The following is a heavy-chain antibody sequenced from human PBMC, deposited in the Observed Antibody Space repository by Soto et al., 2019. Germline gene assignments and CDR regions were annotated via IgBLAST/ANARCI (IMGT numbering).Heavy chain of an antibody. CDR2: ISSSSSYI. J-gene: IGHJ2*01. CDR3: ARTTGYSSGWYGHWYFDL. D-gene: IGHD6-19*01. V-gene: IGHV3-21*01. CDR1: GFTFSSYS. Sequence: EVQLVESGGGLVKPGGSLRLSCAASGFTFSSYSMNWVRQAPGKGLEWVSSISSSSSYIYYADSVKGRFTISRDNAKNSLYLQMNSLRAEDTAVYYCARTTGYSSGWYGHWYFDLWGRGTLVTVSS.